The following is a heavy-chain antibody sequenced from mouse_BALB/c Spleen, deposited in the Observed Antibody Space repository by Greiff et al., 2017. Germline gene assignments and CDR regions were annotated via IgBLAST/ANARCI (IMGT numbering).Heavy chain of an antibody. CDR1: GFSLTSYG. V-gene: IGHV2-9*02. D-gene: IGHD2-1*01. J-gene: IGHJ4*01. CDR2: IWAGGST. Sequence: VNLVESGPGLVAPSQSLSITCTVSGFSLTSYGVHWVRQPPGKGLEWLGVIWAGGSTNYNSALMSRLSISKDNSKSQVFLKMNSLQTDDTAMYYCARYGKDAMDYWGQGTSVTVSS. CDR3: ARYGKDAMDY.